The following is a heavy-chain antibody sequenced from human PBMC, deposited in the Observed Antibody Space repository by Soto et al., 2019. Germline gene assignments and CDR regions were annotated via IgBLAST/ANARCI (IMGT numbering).Heavy chain of an antibody. V-gene: IGHV3-74*01. CDR2: INSDGGST. D-gene: IGHD1-26*01. J-gene: IGHJ5*02. Sequence: PGGSLRLSCAASGFTFSNYWMHWVRQAPGKGLVWVSRINSDGGSTSYGGSVKGRFTISRDNAKNTLYLQMNSLRAEDTAVYYCARGAIYSANYLHWFDPWGQGTLVTVSS. CDR1: GFTFSNYW. CDR3: ARGAIYSANYLHWFDP.